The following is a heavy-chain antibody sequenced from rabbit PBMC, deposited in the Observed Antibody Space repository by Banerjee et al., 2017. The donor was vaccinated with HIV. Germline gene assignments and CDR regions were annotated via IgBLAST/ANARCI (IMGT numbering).Heavy chain of an antibody. CDR3: ARTGSGGVKPFNL. D-gene: IGHD1-1*01. CDR2: IDGIGSGST. J-gene: IGHJ4*01. Sequence: QSLEESGGGLVKPGASLTLTCTASGFTLSSYWMYWVRQAPGKGLEWIGCIDGIGSGSTYYASWAKGRFTISKTSSTTVTLQMTSLTAADTATYFCARTGSGGVKPFNLWGPGTLVTVS. V-gene: IGHV1S40*01. CDR1: GFTLSSYW.